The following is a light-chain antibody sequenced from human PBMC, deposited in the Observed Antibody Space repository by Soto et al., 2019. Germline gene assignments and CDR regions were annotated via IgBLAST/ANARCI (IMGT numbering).Light chain of an antibody. V-gene: IGLV2-14*03. J-gene: IGLJ2*01. Sequence: QSALTQPASVSGSPGQSITISCTGTSSDIGAYNFVSWYQQHPGKAPMLMLYDVNIRPSGVSNRFAGSKSGNTASLTISGLQAEDEADYYCTSRTTSTTMIFGGGTKVTVL. CDR3: TSRTTSTTMI. CDR1: SSDIGAYNF. CDR2: DVN.